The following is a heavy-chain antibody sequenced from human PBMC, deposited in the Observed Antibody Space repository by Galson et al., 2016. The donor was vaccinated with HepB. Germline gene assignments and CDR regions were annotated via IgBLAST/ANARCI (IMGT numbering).Heavy chain of an antibody. J-gene: IGHJ4*02. D-gene: IGHD5-24*01. CDR1: GFSFHNYG. Sequence: SLRLSCAASGFSFHNYGMNRVRQAPGKGLEWVAGISGSGIDADYTDSVRGRFFISRGNSRTTLFLQMNSLTVEDTTVYYCAFSRGGMAISYLNYWGRGTLVTVST. CDR2: ISGSGIDA. V-gene: IGHV3-23*01. CDR3: AFSRGGMAISYLNY.